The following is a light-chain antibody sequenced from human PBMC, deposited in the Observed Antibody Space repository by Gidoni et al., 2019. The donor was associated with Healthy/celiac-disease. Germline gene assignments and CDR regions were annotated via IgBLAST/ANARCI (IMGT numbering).Light chain of an antibody. J-gene: IGLJ1*01. CDR2: KDS. Sequence: SYALTQPPSVSVSPGQTARITCSGDALPKQYAYWYPQKPGQAPVLVIYKDSERPSGIPERFSGSSSGTTVTLTISGVQAEDEADYYCQSADSSGTYYVFGTGTKVTVL. CDR1: ALPKQY. CDR3: QSADSSGTYYV. V-gene: IGLV3-25*02.